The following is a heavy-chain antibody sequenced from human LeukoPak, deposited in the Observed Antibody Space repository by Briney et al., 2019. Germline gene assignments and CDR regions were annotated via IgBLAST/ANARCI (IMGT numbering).Heavy chain of an antibody. J-gene: IGHJ4*02. V-gene: IGHV2-5*02. Sequence: SGPTLVKPTQTLTLTCTFSGFSLSTSGVGVCWIRQPPGKALEWLALIYWDDDKRYSPSLKSRLTITKDTSKNQVVLTMTNMDPVDTATYYCARSYYYGLGSYYNPLDYWGQGTLVTVSS. CDR3: ARSYYYGLGSYYNPLDY. D-gene: IGHD3-10*01. CDR1: GFSLSTSGVG. CDR2: IYWDDDK.